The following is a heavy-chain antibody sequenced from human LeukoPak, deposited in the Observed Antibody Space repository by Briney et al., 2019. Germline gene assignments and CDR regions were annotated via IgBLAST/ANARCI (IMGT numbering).Heavy chain of an antibody. CDR3: ASLGGRYPNWFDP. D-gene: IGHD1-26*01. J-gene: IGHJ5*02. V-gene: IGHV3-53*01. Sequence: GGSLRLSCAVSGFTVSSNYMSWVRQAPGKGLEWVSVIYGGGSTFYANSVKGRFTISRDNSKNTLYLQMNSLRAEDTAVYYCASLGGRYPNWFDPWGQGTLVTVSS. CDR2: IYGGGST. CDR1: GFTVSSNY.